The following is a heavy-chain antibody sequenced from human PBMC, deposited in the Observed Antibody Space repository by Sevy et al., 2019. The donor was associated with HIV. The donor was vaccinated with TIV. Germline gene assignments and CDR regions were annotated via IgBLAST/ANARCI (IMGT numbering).Heavy chain of an antibody. CDR1: GFTFSSYS. Sequence: GGSLRLSCAASGFTFSSYSMNWVRQAPGKGLEWVSYISSSSSTIYYVDSVKGRFTISRDNAKNSLYLQMNSLRDEDTAVYYCARGINFGVVISGYAFDIWGQGTMVTVSS. CDR2: ISSSSSTI. CDR3: ARGINFGVVISGYAFDI. J-gene: IGHJ3*02. V-gene: IGHV3-48*02. D-gene: IGHD3-3*01.